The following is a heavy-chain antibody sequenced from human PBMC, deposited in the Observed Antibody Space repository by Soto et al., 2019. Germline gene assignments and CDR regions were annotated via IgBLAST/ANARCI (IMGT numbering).Heavy chain of an antibody. CDR2: ITDSGSDT. CDR1: GFTFNNYA. J-gene: IGHJ4*02. D-gene: IGHD2-2*01. Sequence: GGSLRLSCAASGFTFNNYAMGWVRQAPGKGLEWVSAITDSGSDTYHIDSVKGRFTISRDNSKNTLYLQMNSLRAEDTAVYYCAKLGSSSWSPHYYFDYWGQGTLVTVSS. V-gene: IGHV3-23*01. CDR3: AKLGSSSWSPHYYFDY.